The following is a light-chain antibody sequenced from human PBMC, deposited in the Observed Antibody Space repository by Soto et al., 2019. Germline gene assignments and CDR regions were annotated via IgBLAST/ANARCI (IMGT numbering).Light chain of an antibody. Sequence: QSALTQPASVSGSPGQSITISCTGTSHDIGGYKYVSWYQQHPGKAPKLMIYEVSNRPSGVSNRFSGSKSGNTASLTISGLRAEDEAVYYCSSYTTYSTLVFGGGTKLTVL. CDR2: EVS. V-gene: IGLV2-14*01. J-gene: IGLJ2*01. CDR3: SSYTTYSTLV. CDR1: SHDIGGYKY.